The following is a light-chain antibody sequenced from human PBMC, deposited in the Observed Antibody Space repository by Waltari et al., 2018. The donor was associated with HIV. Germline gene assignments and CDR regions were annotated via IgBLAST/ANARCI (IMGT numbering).Light chain of an antibody. CDR3: QQYNIRPRGNT. Sequence: DIHLTQSPSSLSASVGDKVTITCQASQDISTHLNWYRQKLGKAPELLIYDASNLESGVPSKFSGSGSKTTFRLTIKSLQPEDFATYYCQQYNIRPRGNTFGQGTKLQIK. CDR1: QDISTH. V-gene: IGKV1-33*01. CDR2: DAS. J-gene: IGKJ2*01.